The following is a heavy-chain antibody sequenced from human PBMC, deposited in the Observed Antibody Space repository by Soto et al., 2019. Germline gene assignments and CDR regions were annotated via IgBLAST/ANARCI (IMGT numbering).Heavy chain of an antibody. Sequence: GGSLRLSCAASGFTFSSYGMHWVRQAPGKGLEWVAVISYDGSNKYYADSVKGRFTISRDNSKNTLYLQMNSLRAEDTAVYYCASPVGYSSGWYSRSYAFDIWGQGTMVTVSS. CDR2: ISYDGSNK. CDR1: GFTFSSYG. D-gene: IGHD6-19*01. V-gene: IGHV3-30*03. CDR3: ASPVGYSSGWYSRSYAFDI. J-gene: IGHJ3*02.